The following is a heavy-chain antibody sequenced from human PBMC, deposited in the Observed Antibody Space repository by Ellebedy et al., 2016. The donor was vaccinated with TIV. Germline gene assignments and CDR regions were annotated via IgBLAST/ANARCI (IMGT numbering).Heavy chain of an antibody. Sequence: AASVKVSCKASRYTFTGYYMHWVRQAPGQGLEWMGWINPNSGGTNYAQKFQGSVTMTRDTSISTAYMELSRLRSDDTAVYYCARDRRPGYSYGPFDYWGQGTLVTVSS. J-gene: IGHJ4*02. V-gene: IGHV1-2*02. CDR3: ARDRRPGYSYGPFDY. CDR1: RYTFTGYY. CDR2: INPNSGGT. D-gene: IGHD5-18*01.